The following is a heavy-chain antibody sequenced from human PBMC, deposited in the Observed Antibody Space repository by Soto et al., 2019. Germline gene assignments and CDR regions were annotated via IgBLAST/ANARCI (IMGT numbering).Heavy chain of an antibody. CDR2: INSDGSST. D-gene: IGHD3-3*01. CDR3: ARDPPHYDFWSGYLPTSPEMDV. V-gene: IGHV3-74*01. Sequence: GGSLRLSCAASGFTFSSYWMHWVRQAPGKGLVWVSRINSDGSSTSYADSVKGRFTISRDNAKNTLYLQMNSLRAEDTAVYYCARDPPHYDFWSGYLPTSPEMDVWGQGTTVTVSS. J-gene: IGHJ6*02. CDR1: GFTFSSYW.